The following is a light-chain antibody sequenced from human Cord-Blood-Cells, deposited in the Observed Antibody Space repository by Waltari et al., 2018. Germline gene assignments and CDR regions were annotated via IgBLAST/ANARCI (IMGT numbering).Light chain of an antibody. V-gene: IGLV3-1*01. CDR1: KLGDKY. J-gene: IGLJ2*01. CDR3: QAWDSSYVV. Sequence: SYELTQPPSVSVSPGQTASITCSGDKLGDKYACWYQQKPGQSPVLVIYQDSKRPSGIPERFSGSNSGNTATLTSGGTQAMDEADYYCQAWDSSYVVFGGGTKLTVL. CDR2: QDS.